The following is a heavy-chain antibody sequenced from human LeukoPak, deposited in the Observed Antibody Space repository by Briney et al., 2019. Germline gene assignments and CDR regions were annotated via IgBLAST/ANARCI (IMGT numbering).Heavy chain of an antibody. CDR3: ARAGPRIIDY. V-gene: IGHV4-31*03. CDR2: IYYSGST. Sequence: SETLSLTCTVSGGXISSGGYYWSWIRQHPGKGLEWIGYIYYSGSTYYNPSLKSRVTISVDTSKNQFSLKLSSVTAADTAVYYCARAGPRIIDYWGQGTLVTVSS. J-gene: IGHJ4*02. D-gene: IGHD2-15*01. CDR1: GGXISSGGYY.